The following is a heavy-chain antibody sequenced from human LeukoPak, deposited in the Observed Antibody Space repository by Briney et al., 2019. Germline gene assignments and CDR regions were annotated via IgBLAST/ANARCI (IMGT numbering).Heavy chain of an antibody. D-gene: IGHD1-26*01. CDR2: ISYDGSNK. CDR1: GFTFSSYA. Sequence: GGSLRLSCAASGFTFSSYAMSWVRQAPGKGLEWVAVISYDGSNKYYADSVKGRFTISRDNFKNTLYLQVNSLRAEDTAVYYCARDNWRGSYYFDYWGQGTLVTVSS. V-gene: IGHV3-30-3*01. CDR3: ARDNWRGSYYFDY. J-gene: IGHJ4*02.